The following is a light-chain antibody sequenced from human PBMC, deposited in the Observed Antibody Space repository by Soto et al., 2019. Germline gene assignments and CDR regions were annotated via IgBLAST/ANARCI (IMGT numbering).Light chain of an antibody. CDR3: SSYTSSSTDV. V-gene: IGLV2-14*01. Sequence: QSALTQPASVSGSPGQSITISCTGTSSDVGGYNYVSWYQQHPGKAPKLMIYEVSNRPPGVCNRFAGSKSGNTASLTISGLQAEDEADYYCSSYTSSSTDVFGTGTKVTVL. CDR1: SSDVGGYNY. J-gene: IGLJ1*01. CDR2: EVS.